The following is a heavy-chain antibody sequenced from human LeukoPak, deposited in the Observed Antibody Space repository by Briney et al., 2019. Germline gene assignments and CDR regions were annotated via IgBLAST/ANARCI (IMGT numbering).Heavy chain of an antibody. V-gene: IGHV3-23*01. J-gene: IGHJ4*02. CDR2: ILGSGGRT. CDR1: GFTFSSYG. Sequence: GGSLRLSCAASGFTFSSYGMSWVRQAPGKGLEWVSVILGSGGRTFYADSVKGRFTISRDNSNNTLYLQMNSLRGDDTAVYYCATYGSGFGYWGQGTLVIVS. CDR3: ATYGSGFGY. D-gene: IGHD3-10*01.